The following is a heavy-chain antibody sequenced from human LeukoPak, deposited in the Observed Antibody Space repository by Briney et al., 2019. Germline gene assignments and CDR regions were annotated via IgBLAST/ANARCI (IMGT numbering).Heavy chain of an antibody. CDR2: ISGSGGST. Sequence: GGSLRLSCAASGFTFSSYAMSWVRQAPGKGLEWVSAISGSGGSTYYADSVKGRFTISRDNSKNTLYLQMNSLRAEDTAVYYCAKDRGNYGDQRAFDVWGQGTMVTVSS. J-gene: IGHJ3*01. D-gene: IGHD4-17*01. CDR1: GFTFSSYA. V-gene: IGHV3-23*01. CDR3: AKDRGNYGDQRAFDV.